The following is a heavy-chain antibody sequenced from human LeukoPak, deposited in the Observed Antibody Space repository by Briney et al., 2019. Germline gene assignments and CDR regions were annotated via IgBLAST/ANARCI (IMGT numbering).Heavy chain of an antibody. CDR2: INAGNGNT. CDR3: ARARSRAPQFGPFDY. Sequence: ASVKVSCKASGYTFTSYAMHWVRQAPGQRLEWMGWINAGNGNTKYSQKFQGRVTITADESTSTAYMELSSLRSEDTAVYYCARARSRAPQFGPFDYWGQGTLVTVSS. V-gene: IGHV1-3*01. CDR1: GYTFTSYA. J-gene: IGHJ4*02. D-gene: IGHD3/OR15-3a*01.